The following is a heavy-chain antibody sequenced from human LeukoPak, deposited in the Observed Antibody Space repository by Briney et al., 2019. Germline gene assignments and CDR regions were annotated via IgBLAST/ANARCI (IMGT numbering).Heavy chain of an antibody. CDR2: FDPGDAET. D-gene: IGHD5/OR15-5a*01. Sequence: GASVKVSCKVPGSTLTKLSMHWVRQAPGKGQEWMGGFDPGDAETIYAQKFQGRVTMTEDTSTDTAYMELSSLRSEDTAVYYCAAGGVYDLLKYWGQGALVTVSS. CDR1: GSTLTKLS. CDR3: AAGGVYDLLKY. J-gene: IGHJ4*02. V-gene: IGHV1-24*01.